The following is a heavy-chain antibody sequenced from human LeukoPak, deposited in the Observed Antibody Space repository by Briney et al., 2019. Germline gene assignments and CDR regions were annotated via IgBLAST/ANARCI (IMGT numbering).Heavy chain of an antibody. J-gene: IGHJ3*02. CDR2: IIPILGIA. CDR3: ARVRKDLDAFDI. D-gene: IGHD1-14*01. CDR1: GGTFSSYA. Sequence: SVKVSCKASGGTFSSYAISWVRQAPGQGLELMGRIIPILGIANYAQKFQGRVTITADKSTSTAYMELSSLRSEDTAVYYCARVRKDLDAFDIWGQGTMVTVSS. V-gene: IGHV1-69*04.